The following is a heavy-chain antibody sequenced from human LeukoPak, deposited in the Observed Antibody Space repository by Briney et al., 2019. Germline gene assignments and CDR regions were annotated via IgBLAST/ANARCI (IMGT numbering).Heavy chain of an antibody. CDR3: ARGTHYYDSSGYSRPGY. D-gene: IGHD3-22*01. V-gene: IGHV3-9*01. CDR1: GFTFDDYA. J-gene: IGHJ4*02. Sequence: GRSLRLSCAASGFTFDDYAMHWVRQAPGKGLEWVSGISWNSGSIGYADSVKGRFTISRDNAKNSLYLQMNSLRAEDTAVYYCARGTHYYDSSGYSRPGYWGQGTLVTVSS. CDR2: ISWNSGSI.